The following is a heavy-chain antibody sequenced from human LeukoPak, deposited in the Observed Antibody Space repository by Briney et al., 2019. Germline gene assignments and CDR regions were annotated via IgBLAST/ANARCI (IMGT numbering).Heavy chain of an antibody. J-gene: IGHJ4*02. V-gene: IGHV7-4-1*02. Sequence: ASVKVSCKPSGYTFTDYAINWVRQAPGQGLEYMGWVNTNTGNPTYAQGFTGRFVFSTDSSVSTAYLQITSLKADDSAIYFCASCNDSSGYFAYWGQGTLVTVSS. CDR1: GYTFTDYA. CDR2: VNTNTGNP. CDR3: ASCNDSSGYFAY. D-gene: IGHD3-22*01.